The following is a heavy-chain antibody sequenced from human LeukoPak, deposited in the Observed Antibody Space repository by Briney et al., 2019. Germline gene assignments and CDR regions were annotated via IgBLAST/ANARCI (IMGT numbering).Heavy chain of an antibody. J-gene: IGHJ4*02. D-gene: IGHD4-17*01. Sequence: SETLSLTCTVSGVSISSYYWSWIRQPAGKGLEGIGRIYTSGSTNYNPSLKRPVTMSVDTSKNRFSLKLRSVTAADPAVYYCARWADYGDYRGGFDYWGQGTLVTVSS. CDR2: IYTSGST. CDR3: ARWADYGDYRGGFDY. CDR1: GVSISSYY. V-gene: IGHV4-4*07.